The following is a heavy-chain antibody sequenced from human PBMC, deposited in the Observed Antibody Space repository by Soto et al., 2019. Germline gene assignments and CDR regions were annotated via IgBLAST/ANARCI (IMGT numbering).Heavy chain of an antibody. Sequence: ASVKVSCKASGYTFTSYGISWVRRAPGQGLEWMGWISAYNGNTNYAQKLQGRVTMTTDTSTSTAYMELRSLRSDDTAVYYCARDGVYCSSTSCYPSLYYYYGMDVWGQGTTVTVSS. D-gene: IGHD2-2*01. CDR2: ISAYNGNT. V-gene: IGHV1-18*01. CDR1: GYTFTSYG. J-gene: IGHJ6*02. CDR3: ARDGVYCSSTSCYPSLYYYYGMDV.